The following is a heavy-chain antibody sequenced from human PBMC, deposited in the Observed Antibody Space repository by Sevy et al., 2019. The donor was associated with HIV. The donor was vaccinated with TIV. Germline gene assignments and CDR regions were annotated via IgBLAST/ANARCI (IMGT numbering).Heavy chain of an antibody. CDR3: ARGWRYCISTSCLWSFDY. V-gene: IGHV3-21*01. CDR2: ISSSSGYI. Sequence: GGSLRLSCAASGFTFSSYSMNWVRQAPGKGLEWVSSISSSSGYIYYADSVKGRFTISRDNAKNSLYLQMNSLRAEDTAVYYCARGWRYCISTSCLWSFDYWGQGTLVTVSS. CDR1: GFTFSSYS. J-gene: IGHJ4*02. D-gene: IGHD2-2*01.